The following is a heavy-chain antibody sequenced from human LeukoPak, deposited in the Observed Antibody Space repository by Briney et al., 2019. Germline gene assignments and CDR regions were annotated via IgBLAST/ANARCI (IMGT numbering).Heavy chain of an antibody. Sequence: NPGGSLRLSCAASGFTFSSYSMNWVRQAPGKGLEWVSSISSTSNYIYYADSLKGRFTVSRDNAKNSLYLQMNSLRGEDTAVYYCARLYSSGWYGSFDYWGQGTLVTVSS. CDR2: ISSTSNYI. CDR3: ARLYSSGWYGSFDY. J-gene: IGHJ4*02. CDR1: GFTFSSYS. V-gene: IGHV3-21*01. D-gene: IGHD6-19*01.